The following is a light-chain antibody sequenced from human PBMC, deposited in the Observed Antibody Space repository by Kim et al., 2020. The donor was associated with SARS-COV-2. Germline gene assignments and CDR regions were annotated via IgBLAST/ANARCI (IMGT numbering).Light chain of an antibody. CDR2: HAS. J-gene: IGKJ4*02. CDR3: QQYATEPIP. Sequence: DIVLTQSPGTLSLSPGDRATLSCRARQGVGRNYLAWYQQKPGQAPRLLIHHASSRATGIPDRFSGSGSGTDFSLTISRPEPEDFAVFYCQQYATEPIPFGVGTKVDIK. V-gene: IGKV3-20*01. CDR1: QGVGRNY.